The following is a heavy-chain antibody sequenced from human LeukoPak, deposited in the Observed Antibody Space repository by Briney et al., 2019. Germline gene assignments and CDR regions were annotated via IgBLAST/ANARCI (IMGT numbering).Heavy chain of an antibody. CDR1: GFTFSSYA. V-gene: IGHV3-23*01. Sequence: GGSLRLSCAASGFTFSSYAMSWVRQAPGKGLEWVSAISGSGGSTYYADSVKGRFTISRDNSKNTLYLQMNSLRAENTAVYYCAKAKPCGGDFLAALDYWGQGTLVTVSS. D-gene: IGHD6-25*01. J-gene: IGHJ4*02. CDR3: AKAKPCGGDFLAALDY. CDR2: ISGSGGST.